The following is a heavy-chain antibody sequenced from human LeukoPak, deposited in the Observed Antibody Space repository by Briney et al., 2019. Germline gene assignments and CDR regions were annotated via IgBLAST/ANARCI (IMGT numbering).Heavy chain of an antibody. CDR2: ISAYNGNT. D-gene: IGHD6-19*01. CDR1: GYTFTTYG. V-gene: IGHV1-18*01. CDR3: ARGVSIVLSGTAIDY. Sequence: GASVKVSCKSSGYTFTTYGISWVRQAPGQRLEWMGWISAYNGNTNYAQKVQARVTMTTDTSTSTAYMELRSLRSDDTAVYYCARGVSIVLSGTAIDYWGQGTLVTVSS. J-gene: IGHJ4*02.